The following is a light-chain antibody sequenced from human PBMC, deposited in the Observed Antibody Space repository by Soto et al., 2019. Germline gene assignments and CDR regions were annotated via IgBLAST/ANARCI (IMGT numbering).Light chain of an antibody. Sequence: DIQLTQSPSFLSASVGDRVTITCRASQGISSDLVWYQQKPGKAPKLLIYTASTLQSGVPSRFSDSGSGTEFTLTISSLQPEDFATYYCQQVDSYPLTFGGGTKVEIK. CDR1: QGISSD. J-gene: IGKJ4*01. CDR3: QQVDSYPLT. CDR2: TAS. V-gene: IGKV1-9*01.